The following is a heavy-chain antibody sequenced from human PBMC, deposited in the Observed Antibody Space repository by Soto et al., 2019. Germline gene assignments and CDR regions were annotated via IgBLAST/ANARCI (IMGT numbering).Heavy chain of an antibody. CDR2: ISGSGGST. V-gene: IGHV3-23*01. D-gene: IGHD2-21*02. CDR1: GFTFSSYA. Sequence: GGSLRLSCAASGFTFSSYAMSWVRQAPGKGLEWVSAISGSGGSTYYADSVKGRFTISRDNSKNTLYLQMNSLRAEDTAVYYCAKGAIVVVTAIIEYDAFDIWGQGTMVTVSS. CDR3: AKGAIVVVTAIIEYDAFDI. J-gene: IGHJ3*02.